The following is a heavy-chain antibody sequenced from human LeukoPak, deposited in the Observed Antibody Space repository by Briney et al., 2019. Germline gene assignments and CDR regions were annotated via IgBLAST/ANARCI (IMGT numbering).Heavy chain of an antibody. V-gene: IGHV3-48*04. J-gene: IGHJ4*02. Sequence: GGSLRLSCAASGFTFSSYGMHWVRQAPGQGLEWVSYISSSGSTIYYADSVKGRFTISRDNAKNSLYLQMNGLRAEDTAVYYCARTLDKYSSGYYFGGDYWGQGTLVTVSS. D-gene: IGHD3-22*01. CDR2: ISSSGSTI. CDR1: GFTFSSYG. CDR3: ARTLDKYSSGYYFGGDY.